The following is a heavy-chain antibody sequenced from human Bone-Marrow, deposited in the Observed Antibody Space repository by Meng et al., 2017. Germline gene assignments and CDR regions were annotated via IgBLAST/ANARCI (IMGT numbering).Heavy chain of an antibody. V-gene: IGHV3-15*01. CDR1: GFTFGDYA. D-gene: IGHD6-19*01. CDR2: IKSKTDGGTT. Sequence: GESLKISCTASGFTFGDYAMSWFRQAPGKGLEWVGRIKSKTDGGTTDYAAPVKGRFTISRDDSKNTLYLQMNSLKAEDTAVYYCTTDRWLVVYYWGQGTLVTVSS. J-gene: IGHJ4*02. CDR3: TTDRWLVVYY.